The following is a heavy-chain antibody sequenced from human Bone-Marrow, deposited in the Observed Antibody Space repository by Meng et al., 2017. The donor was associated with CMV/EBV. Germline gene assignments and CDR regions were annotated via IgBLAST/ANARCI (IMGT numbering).Heavy chain of an antibody. Sequence: SETLSLTCTVSGGSISSSCYYWGWIRQPPGKGLEWIGSIYYSGSTYYNPSLKSRVTISVDTSKNQFSLKLSSVTSADTAVYYCARERGGWYSYDAFDIWGQGTMVTVSS. CDR1: GGSISSSCYY. CDR2: IYYSGST. J-gene: IGHJ3*02. D-gene: IGHD6-19*01. V-gene: IGHV4-39*07. CDR3: ARERGGWYSYDAFDI.